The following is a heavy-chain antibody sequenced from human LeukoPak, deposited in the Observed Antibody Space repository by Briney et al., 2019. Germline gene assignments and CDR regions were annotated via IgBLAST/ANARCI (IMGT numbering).Heavy chain of an antibody. CDR1: GFTVSSNF. V-gene: IGHV3-66*03. D-gene: IGHD2-15*01. CDR3: ARDYCRDVSCSVRWFDP. Sequence: PGGSLRLSCVASGFTVSSNFMSWVRQAPGKGLEWVSVIYSTGDTYYADSVKGRFTISRDSFKNTLYLQMNSLRTGDSAVYFCARDYCRDVSCSVRWFDPWGQGTLVTVSS. CDR2: IYSTGDT. J-gene: IGHJ5*02.